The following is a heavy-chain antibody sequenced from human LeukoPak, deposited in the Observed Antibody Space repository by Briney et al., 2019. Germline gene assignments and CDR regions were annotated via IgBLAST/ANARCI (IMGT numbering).Heavy chain of an antibody. J-gene: IGHJ3*02. CDR2: IYSAGST. CDR3: TLPLRDVFDI. V-gene: IGHV3-53*01. CDR1: GFTVSDNY. Sequence: PGGSLRLSCAASGFTVSDNYMSWVRQAPGKGLEWVSIIYSAGSTNCADSVKGRFTISRDNSKNTLYLQMSSLKAEDTAVYYCTLPLRDVFDIWGQGTMVTVSS.